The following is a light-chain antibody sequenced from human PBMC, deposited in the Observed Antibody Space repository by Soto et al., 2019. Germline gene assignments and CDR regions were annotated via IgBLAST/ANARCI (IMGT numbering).Light chain of an antibody. CDR1: SSDVGGYNY. V-gene: IGLV2-8*01. Sequence: QSVLTQAPSASGSPGQSVTISCTGTSSDVGGYNYVSWYQQHPGKAPKLMIYEVSKRPSGVPDRFSGSKSGNTASLTVSGLQAEDEADYYCSSYAGIFYVFGTGTKVTVL. CDR3: SSYAGIFYV. CDR2: EVS. J-gene: IGLJ1*01.